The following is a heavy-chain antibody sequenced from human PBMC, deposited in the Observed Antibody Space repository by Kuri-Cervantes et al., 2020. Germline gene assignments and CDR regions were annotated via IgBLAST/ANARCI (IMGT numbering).Heavy chain of an antibody. CDR1: GFTFSSHA. CDR3: ARVGSYYEDAFDI. CDR2: ISYDGSNK. Sequence: GESLKISCAASGFTFSSHAMHWVRQAPGKGLEWVAVISYDGSNKYYADSVKGRFTISRDNSKNTLYLQMNSLRDEDTAVYYCARVGSYYEDAFDIWGQGTMVTVSS. J-gene: IGHJ3*02. D-gene: IGHD1-26*01. V-gene: IGHV3-30-3*01.